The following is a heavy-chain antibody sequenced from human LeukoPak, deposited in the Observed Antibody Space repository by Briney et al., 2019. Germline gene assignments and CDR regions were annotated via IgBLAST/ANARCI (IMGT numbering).Heavy chain of an antibody. CDR2: ISYDGSNK. CDR1: GFTFSSSA. Sequence: GGSLRLSCAASGFTFSSSAMSWVRQAPGKGLEWVAVISYDGSNKYYADSVKGRFTISRDNSKNTLYLQMNSLRAEDTAVYYCASDLFGDDNWFDPWGQGTLVTVSS. V-gene: IGHV3-30*04. D-gene: IGHD3-10*02. CDR3: ASDLFGDDNWFDP. J-gene: IGHJ5*02.